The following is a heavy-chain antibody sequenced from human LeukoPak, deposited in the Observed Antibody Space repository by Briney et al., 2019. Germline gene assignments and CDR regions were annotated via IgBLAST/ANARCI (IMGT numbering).Heavy chain of an antibody. J-gene: IGHJ4*02. V-gene: IGHV4-39*01. CDR2: IYYSGST. CDR3: ARLGSSSWYRGPEGPFDY. D-gene: IGHD6-13*01. Sequence: SETLSLTCTVSGGSISSSSYYWGWIRQPPGKGLEWIGSIYYSGSTYYNPSLKSRVTISVDTSKNQFSLKLSSVTAADTAVYYCARLGSSSWYRGPEGPFDYWGQGTLVTVSS. CDR1: GGSISSSSYY.